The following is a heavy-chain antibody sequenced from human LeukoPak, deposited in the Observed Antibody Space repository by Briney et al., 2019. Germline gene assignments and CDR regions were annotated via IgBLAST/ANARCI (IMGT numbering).Heavy chain of an antibody. J-gene: IGHJ4*02. D-gene: IGHD4-23*01. CDR1: GFTLSNVW. CDR2: IRSKTNGGTT. CDR3: TTSTTVVTGY. Sequence: SGGSLRPSCAASGFTLSNVWMTWVRQAPGKGLEWVGRIRSKTNGGTTDYAAPVKGRFSISRDDSKNTMYLQMNSLRTEDTAIYYCTTSTTVVTGYWGQGTLVTVSS. V-gene: IGHV3-15*01.